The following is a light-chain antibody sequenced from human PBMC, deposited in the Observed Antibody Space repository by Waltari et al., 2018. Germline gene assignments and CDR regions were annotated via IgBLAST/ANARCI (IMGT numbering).Light chain of an antibody. V-gene: IGLV2-14*01. CDR1: SSDIGRYNY. CDR3: CSYADSGTLV. CDR2: DVT. J-gene: IGLJ3*02. Sequence: QSVLTQPASVSGSPGQSVTISCTGTSSDIGRYNYVSWYQQRPATAPHLLIYDVTIRPSGVANRFSGSQSDNTASLTISGLQAEDEASYYCCSYADSGTLVFGGGTKLTVL.